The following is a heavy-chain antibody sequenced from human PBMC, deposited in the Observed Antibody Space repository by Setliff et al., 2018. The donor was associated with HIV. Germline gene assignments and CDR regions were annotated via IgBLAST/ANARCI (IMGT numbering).Heavy chain of an antibody. Sequence: ASVKVSCKASGYTFIDYFMHWVRQAPGQGLEWMGWINPNSGGTNYAQKLQGRVTMTTDTSTSTAYTELRSLRSDDTAVYYCARARMVTAMAKNWFDPWGQGTRVTVSS. V-gene: IGHV1-2*02. CDR3: ARARMVTAMAKNWFDP. J-gene: IGHJ5*02. D-gene: IGHD2-21*02. CDR1: GYTFIDYF. CDR2: INPNSGGT.